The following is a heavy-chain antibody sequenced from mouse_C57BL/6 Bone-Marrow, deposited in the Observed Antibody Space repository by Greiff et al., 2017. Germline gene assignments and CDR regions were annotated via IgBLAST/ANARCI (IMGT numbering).Heavy chain of an antibody. Sequence: DVKLVESGGDLVKPGGSLKLSCAASGFTFSSYGMSWVRQTPDKRLEWVATISSGGSYTYYPDSVKGRFTISRDNAKNTLYLQMSSLKSEDTAMYYCARPGRGFDYWGQGTTLTVSS. CDR2: ISSGGSYT. CDR1: GFTFSSYG. V-gene: IGHV5-6*02. J-gene: IGHJ2*01. CDR3: ARPGRGFDY. D-gene: IGHD3-3*01.